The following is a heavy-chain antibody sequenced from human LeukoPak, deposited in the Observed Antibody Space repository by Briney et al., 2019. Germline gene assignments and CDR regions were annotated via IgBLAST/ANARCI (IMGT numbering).Heavy chain of an antibody. V-gene: IGHV1-18*01. D-gene: IGHD3-9*01. CDR3: ARDRFFDWLMGPDAFDI. CDR1: GCIFTRYG. CDR2: ISAYNNKT. Sequence: GSVKVSCLASGCIFTRYGINGVRQAPGRELEGVGWISAYNNKTNYAQKIQGRVTMTTDTSTSTAYMELRSLRSDDTAVYYCARDRFFDWLMGPDAFDIWGQGTMVTVSS. J-gene: IGHJ3*02.